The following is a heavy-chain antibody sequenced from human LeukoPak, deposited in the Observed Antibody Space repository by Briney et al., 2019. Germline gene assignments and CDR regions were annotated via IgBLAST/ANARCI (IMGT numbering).Heavy chain of an antibody. CDR1: GFTFSSYG. CDR2: IRYDGSNK. D-gene: IGHD6-19*01. CDR3: ARERAGRIGAVAGDWYFDL. V-gene: IGHV3-30*02. J-gene: IGHJ2*01. Sequence: GGSLRLSCAASGFTFSSYGMHWVRQAPGKGLEWVAFIRYDGSNKYYADSVKGRFTISRDNSKNTLYLQMNSLRAEDTAVYYCARERAGRIGAVAGDWYFDLWGRGTLVTVSS.